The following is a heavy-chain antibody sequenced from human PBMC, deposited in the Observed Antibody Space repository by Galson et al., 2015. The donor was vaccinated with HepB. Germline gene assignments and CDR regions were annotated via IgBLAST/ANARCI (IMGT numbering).Heavy chain of an antibody. CDR3: VRSGRHYYDSSGYYFGAFDI. D-gene: IGHD3-22*01. CDR1: GGSISSGGYS. J-gene: IGHJ3*02. V-gene: IGHV4-30-4*07. Sequence: TLSLTCAVSGGSISSGGYSWSWIRQPPGKGLEWIGYIYYSGSTYYNPSLKSRVTISVDTSKNQFSLILTSMTAADTAVYYCVRSGRHYYDSSGYYFGAFDIWGQGTMVTVSS. CDR2: IYYSGST.